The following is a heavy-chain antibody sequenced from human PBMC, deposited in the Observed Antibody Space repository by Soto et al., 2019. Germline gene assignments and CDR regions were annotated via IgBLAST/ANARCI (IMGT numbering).Heavy chain of an antibody. CDR1: GFTFSSYA. CDR3: AKGGSGWYYYGMDV. Sequence: GGSLRLSCAASGFTFSSYAMSWVRQAPGKGLEWVSAISGSGGSTYYADSVKGRFTISRDNSKNTLYLQMNSLRAEDTAVYYCAKGGSGWYYYGMDVWGQGTTVTVSS. D-gene: IGHD6-19*01. V-gene: IGHV3-23*01. CDR2: ISGSGGST. J-gene: IGHJ6*02.